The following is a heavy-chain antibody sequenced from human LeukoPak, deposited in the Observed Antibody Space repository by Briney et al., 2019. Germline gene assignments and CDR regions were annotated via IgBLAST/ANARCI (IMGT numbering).Heavy chain of an antibody. CDR3: ARGPPWYFDL. V-gene: IGHV3-48*01. CDR2: ISSSSTTI. J-gene: IGHJ2*01. CDR1: GFTFSTYN. D-gene: IGHD6-25*01. Sequence: PGGSLRLSCAASGFTFSTYNMNWVRQAPGQGLEWVSYISSSSTTIYYADSVKGRFTISRDSAKNSLYLQMNSLGAEDTAVYYCARGPPWYFDLWGRGTLVTVSS.